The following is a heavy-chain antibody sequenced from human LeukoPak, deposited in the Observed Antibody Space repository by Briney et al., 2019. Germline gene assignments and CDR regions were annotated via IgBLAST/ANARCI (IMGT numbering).Heavy chain of an antibody. CDR3: ARDCPYYYDSSGYCILHY. V-gene: IGHV1-18*01. CDR1: GYTFTSYG. D-gene: IGHD3-22*01. Sequence: GASVKVSCKASGYTFTSYGISWVRQAPGQGLEWMGWISAYNGNTNYAQKLQGRVTMTTGTSTSTAYMELRSLRSDDTAVYYCARDCPYYYDSSGYCILHYWGQGTLVTVSS. CDR2: ISAYNGNT. J-gene: IGHJ4*02.